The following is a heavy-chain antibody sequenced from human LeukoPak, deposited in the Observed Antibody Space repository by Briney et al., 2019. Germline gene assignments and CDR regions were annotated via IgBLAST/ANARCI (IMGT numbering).Heavy chain of an antibody. CDR1: GGTFSSYA. J-gene: IGHJ4*02. CDR2: IIPIFGTA. D-gene: IGHD2-15*01. Sequence: SVKVSCKASGGTFSSYAISWVRQAPGQGLEWMGGIIPIFGTANYAQKFQGRVTITTDESTSTAYMELSSLRSEDTAVYYCAREGVGVVAAKVFDYWGQATLVTVSS. V-gene: IGHV1-69*05. CDR3: AREGVGVVAAKVFDY.